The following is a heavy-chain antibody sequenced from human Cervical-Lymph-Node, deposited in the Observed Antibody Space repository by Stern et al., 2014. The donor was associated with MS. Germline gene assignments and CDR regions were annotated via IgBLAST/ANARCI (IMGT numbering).Heavy chain of an antibody. J-gene: IGHJ4*02. Sequence: QLVQSGAELKQPGSSVKVSCKVSGYTFDPYAISWVRQAPGQGLEWMGWIIPIFATANYARKLQGRVNITTDKSTSPAYMELRSLRSEDSAIYYWSRDPPEAARGVDTGDFWGQGSLVTVSS. CDR2: IIPIFATA. CDR1: GYTFDPYA. V-gene: IGHV1-69*06. CDR3: SRDPPEAARGVDTGDF. D-gene: IGHD3-3*01.